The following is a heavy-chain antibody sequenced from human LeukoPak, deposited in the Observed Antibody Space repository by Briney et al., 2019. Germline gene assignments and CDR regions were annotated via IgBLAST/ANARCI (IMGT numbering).Heavy chain of an antibody. J-gene: IGHJ4*02. V-gene: IGHV3-33*05. CDR2: ILLDGNNK. CDR3: ARSITIFGLVIYYFDF. CDR1: GFTFSIYG. Sequence: GGSLRLSCAASGFTFSIYGMHRVRQAPGKGLEWLAHILLDGNNKYIGDSVKGRFTISRDNSKNTLYLQMNSLRAEDTAVYYCARSITIFGLVIYYFDFWGQGTLVTVSS. D-gene: IGHD3-3*01.